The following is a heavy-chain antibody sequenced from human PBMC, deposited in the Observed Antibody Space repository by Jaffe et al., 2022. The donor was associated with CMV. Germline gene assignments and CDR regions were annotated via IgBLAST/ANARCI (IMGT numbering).Heavy chain of an antibody. CDR2: IDPSDSYT. CDR1: GYSFTSYW. J-gene: IGHJ6*03. V-gene: IGHV5-10-1*03. CDR3: AKQVDSYYYMDV. Sequence: EVQLVQSGAEVKKPGESLRISCKGSGYSFTSYWISWVRQMPGKGLEWMGRIDPSDSYTNYSPSFQGHVTISADKSISTAYLQWSSLKASDTAMYYCAKQVDSYYYMDVWGKGTTVTVSS.